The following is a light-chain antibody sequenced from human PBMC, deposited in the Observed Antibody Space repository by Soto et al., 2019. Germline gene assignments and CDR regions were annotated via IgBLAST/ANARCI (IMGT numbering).Light chain of an antibody. Sequence: DTQMTQSPSSLSASVGDRVTITCRASQDIGKDLGWYQQKPGKAPKLLIYDASSLESGVPSRFSGSGSGTEFTLTISSLQPDDFATYYCQQYNSYPRTFGGGTKVDIK. CDR3: QQYNSYPRT. CDR1: QDIGKD. CDR2: DAS. J-gene: IGKJ4*01. V-gene: IGKV1-17*01.